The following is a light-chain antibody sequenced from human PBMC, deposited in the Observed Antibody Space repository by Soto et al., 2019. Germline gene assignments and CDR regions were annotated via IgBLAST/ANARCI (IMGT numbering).Light chain of an antibody. CDR3: AAWDDSLSGYV. Sequence: QSVLTQPPSASEIPGQRVSISCSGSGSNIGSNTVHWYQQLPGTAPKPLMYNNNQRPSGVPDRFSGSKSGTSASLAISGLQSEDEADYYCAAWDDSLSGYVFGTGTKVTV. J-gene: IGLJ1*01. V-gene: IGLV1-44*01. CDR1: GSNIGSNT. CDR2: NNN.